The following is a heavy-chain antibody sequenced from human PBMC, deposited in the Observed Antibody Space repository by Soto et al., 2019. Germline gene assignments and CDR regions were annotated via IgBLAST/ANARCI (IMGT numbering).Heavy chain of an antibody. V-gene: IGHV4-4*02. D-gene: IGHD6-6*01. CDR2: IYHSGST. Sequence: QVQLQESGPGLVKPSGTLSLTCAVSGGSISSSNWWSWVRQPPGKGLEWIGEIYHSGSTNYNPSLKCGVPIPVDKSKNQFSLKLSSVTAADTAVYYCAREVLRRIAARPSWFDPWGQGTLVTVSS. CDR3: AREVLRRIAARPSWFDP. J-gene: IGHJ5*02. CDR1: GGSISSSNW.